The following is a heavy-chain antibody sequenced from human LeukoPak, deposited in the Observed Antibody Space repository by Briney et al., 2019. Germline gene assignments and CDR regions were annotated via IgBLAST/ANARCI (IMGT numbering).Heavy chain of an antibody. V-gene: IGHV3-53*01. J-gene: IGHJ4*02. CDR3: ARAPAWRGILTGYPPYYFDY. Sequence: GGSLRLSCAASGFTVSSNYMSWVRQAPGKGLEWVSVIYSGGSTYYADSVKGRFTISRDNSKNTLYLQMNSLRAEDTAVYYCARAPAWRGILTGYPPYYFDYWGQGTLVTVSS. CDR2: IYSGGST. D-gene: IGHD3-9*01. CDR1: GFTVSSNY.